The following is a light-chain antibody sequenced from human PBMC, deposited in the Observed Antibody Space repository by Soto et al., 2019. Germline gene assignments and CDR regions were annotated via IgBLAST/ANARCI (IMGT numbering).Light chain of an antibody. CDR3: QQVHNYPFT. V-gene: IGKV1-9*01. Sequence: DIQLTQSPSLRSASVGDRVTITCRASQGISTSLAWYQQKPGKAPKLLIYAASTVQSGVPSRFSGSGSGTDFTLTISSLQPEDVATFYCQQVHNYPFTVGGGTKVAIK. CDR2: AAS. CDR1: QGISTS. J-gene: IGKJ4*01.